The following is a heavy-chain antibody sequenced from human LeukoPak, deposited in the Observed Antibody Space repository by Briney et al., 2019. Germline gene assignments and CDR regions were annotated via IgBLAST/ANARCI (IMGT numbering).Heavy chain of an antibody. CDR2: IKQDGSEK. CDR1: GFTFSSYS. CDR3: ARCMVRGVRGYYYYYGMDV. Sequence: GGSLRLSCAASGFTFSSYSMNWVRQAPGKGLEWVAKIKQDGSEKYYVDSVKGRFTISRDNAKNSLYLQMNSLRAEDTAVYYCARCMVRGVRGYYYYYGMDVWGQGTTVTVSS. J-gene: IGHJ6*02. D-gene: IGHD3-10*01. V-gene: IGHV3-7*01.